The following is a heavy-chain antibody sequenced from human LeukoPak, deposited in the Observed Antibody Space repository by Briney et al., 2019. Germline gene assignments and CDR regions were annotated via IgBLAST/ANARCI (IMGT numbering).Heavy chain of an antibody. CDR2: INQDGSET. CDR3: ARGHCSGGTCFSSLYDY. CDR1: GFTFGTYY. Sequence: PGGSLRLSCAASGFTFGTYYMSWVRQAPGKGLEWVANINQDGSETNYADSVQGRFTISRDNAENSLYLQMNSLRVKDTALYYCARGHCSGGTCFSSLYDYWGLGTLVTVSS. D-gene: IGHD2-15*01. V-gene: IGHV3-7*01. J-gene: IGHJ4*02.